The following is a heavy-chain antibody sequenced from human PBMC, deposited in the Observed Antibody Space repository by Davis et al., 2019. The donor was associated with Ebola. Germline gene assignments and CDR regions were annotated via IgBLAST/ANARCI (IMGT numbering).Heavy chain of an antibody. CDR1: GYTFTTYY. D-gene: IGHD3-10*01. J-gene: IGHJ6*02. V-gene: IGHV1-46*01. Sequence: AASVKVSCKTSGYTFTTYYMHWVRQAPGQGLEWMGVINPSGGGTTYAQKFQGRVTMTTDTSTSTAYMELRSLRSDDTAVYYCARITMVRGVIIYGMDVWGQGTTVTVSS. CDR3: ARITMVRGVIIYGMDV. CDR2: INPSGGGT.